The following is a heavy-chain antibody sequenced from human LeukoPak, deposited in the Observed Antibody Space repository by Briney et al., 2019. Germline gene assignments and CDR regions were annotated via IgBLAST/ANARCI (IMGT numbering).Heavy chain of an antibody. V-gene: IGHV3-21*01. J-gene: IGHJ4*02. D-gene: IGHD2-2*01. CDR3: ANHLACGSTSCPSFDY. CDR2: ISDDSNYI. Sequence: PGGSLRLSCAVSGFTFSDYSMNWVRQAPGKGLEWVSSISDDSNYIYYADSVKGRFTISRDNAKNSLYLQMNSLRAEDTAVYYCANHLACGSTSCPSFDYWGQGTLVTVSS. CDR1: GFTFSDYS.